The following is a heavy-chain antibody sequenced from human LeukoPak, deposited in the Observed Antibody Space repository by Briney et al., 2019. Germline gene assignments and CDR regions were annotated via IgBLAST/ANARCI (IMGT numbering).Heavy chain of an antibody. J-gene: IGHJ4*02. CDR2: ISYDGSNK. D-gene: IGHD3-22*01. CDR1: GFTFSSYA. Sequence: PGGSLRLSCAASGFTFSSYAMHWVRQAPGKGLEWVAVISYDGSNKYYADSVKGRFTISRDNSKNTLYLQMNSLRAEDTAVYYCARDHYDSSGYPNLRFDYWGQGTLVTVSS. CDR3: ARDHYDSSGYPNLRFDY. V-gene: IGHV3-30-3*01.